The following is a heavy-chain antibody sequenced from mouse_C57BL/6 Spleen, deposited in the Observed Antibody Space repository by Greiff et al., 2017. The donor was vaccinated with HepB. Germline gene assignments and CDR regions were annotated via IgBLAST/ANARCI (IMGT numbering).Heavy chain of an antibody. J-gene: IGHJ4*01. CDR2: TYPRSGNT. CDR1: GYTFTSYG. Sequence: VQLQQSGAELARPGASVKLSCKASGYTFTSYGISWVKQRTGQGLEWIGETYPRSGNTYYNEKFKGKATLTADKSSSTAYMELRSLTSEDSAVYFCARGYGSFYAMDYWGQGTSVTVSS. V-gene: IGHV1-81*01. CDR3: ARGYGSFYAMDY. D-gene: IGHD1-1*01.